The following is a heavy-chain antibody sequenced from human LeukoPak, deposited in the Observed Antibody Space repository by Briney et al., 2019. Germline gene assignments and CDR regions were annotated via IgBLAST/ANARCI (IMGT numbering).Heavy chain of an antibody. D-gene: IGHD4-17*01. CDR2: IINSGGST. CDR3: AKDIYGDYGGLDY. Sequence: GGSLRLSCVASGFTFSNYAMSWVRQAPGKGLEWVSVIINSGGSTYYADSVKGRFTISRGNSKNTLYLQMNSLRAEDTAVYYCAKDIYGDYGGLDYWGQGTLVTVSS. V-gene: IGHV3-23*01. J-gene: IGHJ4*02. CDR1: GFTFSNYA.